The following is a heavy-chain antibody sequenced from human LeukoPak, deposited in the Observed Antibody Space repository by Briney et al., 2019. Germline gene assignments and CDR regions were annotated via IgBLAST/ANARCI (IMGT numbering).Heavy chain of an antibody. CDR1: GYSISSGYF. Sequence: PSETLSLTCTVSGYSISSGYFWGWIRQPPGKGLGWIGEINHSGSTNYNPSLKSRVTISVDTSKNQFSLKLSSVTAADTAVYYCARHLTTYDAFDIWGQGTMVTVSS. V-gene: IGHV4-38-2*02. D-gene: IGHD1-1*01. CDR3: ARHLTTYDAFDI. J-gene: IGHJ3*02. CDR2: INHSGST.